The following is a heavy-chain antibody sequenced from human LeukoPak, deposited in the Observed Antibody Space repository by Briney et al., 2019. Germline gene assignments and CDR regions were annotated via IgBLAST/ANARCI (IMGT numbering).Heavy chain of an antibody. CDR2: IYYRGST. J-gene: IGHJ5*02. V-gene: IGHV4-59*03. CDR1: GGSISSYY. CDR3: ARGGVLPRAFYA. D-gene: IGHD3-16*01. Sequence: SETLSLTCNVSGGSISSYYWSWIRQPPGKGLEWIGYIYYRGSTDYNPSLKSRLTISVDTSKNQFSLKMNSVTAADTAVYFCARGGVLPRAFYAWGQGTLVTVSS.